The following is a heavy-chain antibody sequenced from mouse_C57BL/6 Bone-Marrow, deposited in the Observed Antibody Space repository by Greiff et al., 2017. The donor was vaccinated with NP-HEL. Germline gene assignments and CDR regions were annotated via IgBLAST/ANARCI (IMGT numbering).Heavy chain of an antibody. CDR2: ISDGGSYT. CDR1: GFTFSSYA. CDR3: ARGYTVY. D-gene: IGHD1-1*01. J-gene: IGHJ3*01. Sequence: EVKVVESGGGLVKPGGSLKLSCAASGFTFSSYAMSWVRQTPEKRLEWVATISDGGSYTYYPDNVKGRFTISRDNAKNNLYLQLSHLKSEDTAMYYCARGYTVYWGQGTLVTVSA. V-gene: IGHV5-4*03.